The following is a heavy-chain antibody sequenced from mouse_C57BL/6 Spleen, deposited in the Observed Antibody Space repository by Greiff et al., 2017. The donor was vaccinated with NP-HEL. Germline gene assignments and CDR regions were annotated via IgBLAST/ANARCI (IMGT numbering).Heavy chain of an antibody. J-gene: IGHJ4*01. CDR3: ARLTTVVAKDAMDY. CDR2: ISSGSSTI. CDR1: GFTFSDYG. V-gene: IGHV5-17*01. D-gene: IGHD1-1*01. Sequence: EVQGVESGGGLVKPGGSLKLSCAASGFTFSDYGMHWVRQAPETGLEWVAYISSGSSTIYYADTVKGRFTISRDNAKNTLFLQMTSLRSEDTAMYYCARLTTVVAKDAMDYWGQGTSVTVSS.